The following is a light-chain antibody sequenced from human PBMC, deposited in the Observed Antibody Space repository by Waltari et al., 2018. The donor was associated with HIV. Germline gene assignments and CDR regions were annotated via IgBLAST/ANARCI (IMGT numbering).Light chain of an antibody. CDR3: QQYVSSPLT. V-gene: IGKV3-20*01. CDR2: GTS. Sequence: EVVLTSSPGTLSLSPGARATLSCRASQSLSSTYLAWYQQKPGQGPRLLIYGTSTRDTGIPDRFSGSGSGTDFTLTISRLEPEDFAVYYCQQYVSSPLTFGGGTKVEIK. J-gene: IGKJ4*01. CDR1: QSLSSTY.